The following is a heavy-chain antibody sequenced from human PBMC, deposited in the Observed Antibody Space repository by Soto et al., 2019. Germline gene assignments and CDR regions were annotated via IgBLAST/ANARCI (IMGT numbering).Heavy chain of an antibody. CDR3: ASHYYDSSGPPTYYFDY. CDR2: ISAYNGNT. J-gene: IGHJ4*02. CDR1: GYTFTSYG. Sequence: GASVKVSCKASGYTFTSYGISWVRQAPGQGLEWMGWISAYNGNTNYAQKLQGRVTMTTDTSTSTAYMELRSLRSDDTAVYYCASHYYDSSGPPTYYFDYWGQGTLVTVS. D-gene: IGHD3-22*01. V-gene: IGHV1-18*01.